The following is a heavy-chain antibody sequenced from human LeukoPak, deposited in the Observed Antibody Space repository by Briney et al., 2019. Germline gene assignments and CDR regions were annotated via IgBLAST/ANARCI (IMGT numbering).Heavy chain of an antibody. V-gene: IGHV3-7*03. CDR1: GFTFSSYW. J-gene: IGHJ6*02. CDR2: INHNGNVN. CDR3: ARGGGLDV. D-gene: IGHD3-16*01. Sequence: GGSLRLSCAASGFTFSSYWMNWARQAPGKGLEWVASINHNGNVNYYVDSVKGRFTISRDNAKNSLYLQMSNLRAEDSAVYSCARGGGLDVWGQGATVTVSS.